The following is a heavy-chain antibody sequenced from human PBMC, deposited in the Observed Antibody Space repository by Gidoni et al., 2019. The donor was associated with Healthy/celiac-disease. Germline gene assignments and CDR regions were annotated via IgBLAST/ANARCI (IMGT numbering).Heavy chain of an antibody. V-gene: IGHV3-66*01. CDR1: GFTVSSNY. Sequence: EVQLVESGGGLVQPGGSLRLSCAASGFTVSSNYMSWVRQAPGKGLEWVSVIYGGGSTYYADSVKGRFTISRDKSKNTLYLQMNSLRAEDTAVYYCARGTGVGFGELLWNYWGQGTLATVSS. CDR3: ARGTGVGFGELLWNY. D-gene: IGHD3-10*01. CDR2: IYGGGST. J-gene: IGHJ4*02.